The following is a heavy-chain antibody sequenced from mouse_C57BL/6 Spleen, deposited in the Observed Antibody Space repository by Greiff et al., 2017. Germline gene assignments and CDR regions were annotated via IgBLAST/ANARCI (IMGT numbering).Heavy chain of an antibody. CDR3: ARGVITTVADY. J-gene: IGHJ2*01. CDR1: GYTFTSYW. D-gene: IGHD1-1*01. Sequence: QVQLQQPGAELVMPGASVKLSCKASGYTFTSYWMHWVKQRPGQGLEWIGEIDPSDSYTNYNQKFKGKSTLTVDKSSSTAYMQLSSLTSEDSAVYYCARGVITTVADYWGQGTPLTVSS. V-gene: IGHV1-69*01. CDR2: IDPSDSYT.